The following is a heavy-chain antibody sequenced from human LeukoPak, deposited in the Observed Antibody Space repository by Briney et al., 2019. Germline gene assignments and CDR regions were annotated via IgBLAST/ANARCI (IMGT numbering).Heavy chain of an antibody. Sequence: GGSLRLSCAASGFTVSNNYMSWVRQAPGKGLEWVSVIYSGGTTYYADSVKGRFTISRDNSKSTVYLQMDSLRAEDTAVYYCARDRPIFSNLPIWGQGTTVTVSS. CDR1: GFTVSNNY. CDR3: ARDRPIFSNLPI. CDR2: IYSGGTT. D-gene: IGHD4-11*01. J-gene: IGHJ6*02. V-gene: IGHV3-66*01.